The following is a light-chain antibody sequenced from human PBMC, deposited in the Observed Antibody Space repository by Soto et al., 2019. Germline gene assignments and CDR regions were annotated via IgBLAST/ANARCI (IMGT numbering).Light chain of an antibody. J-gene: IGKJ2*02. CDR1: QSVDRY. CDR2: DAY. CDR3: QQRGKWPST. V-gene: IGKV3-11*01. Sequence: EVVLTQSPDTLSLSPGETATLSCRASQSVDRYVAWYQQQLGQAPRLLIYDAYTRANGVGARFTGSGSATAFSHPITSIEPEDFAVYYCQQRGKWPSTFGPGTKVE.